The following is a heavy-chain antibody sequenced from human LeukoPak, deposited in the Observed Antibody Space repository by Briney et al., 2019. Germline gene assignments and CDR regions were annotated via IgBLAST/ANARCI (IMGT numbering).Heavy chain of an antibody. CDR1: GFTFSSYS. Sequence: PGGSLRLSCAASGFTFSSYSMNWVRQAPGKGLEWVSSISSSSSYIYYADSVKGRFTISRDNAKNSLYLQMNSLRAEDTAVYYCARDGPSQKYDSSLWVYCMDVWGQGTTVTVSS. V-gene: IGHV3-21*01. D-gene: IGHD3-22*01. CDR2: ISSSSSYI. J-gene: IGHJ6*02. CDR3: ARDGPSQKYDSSLWVYCMDV.